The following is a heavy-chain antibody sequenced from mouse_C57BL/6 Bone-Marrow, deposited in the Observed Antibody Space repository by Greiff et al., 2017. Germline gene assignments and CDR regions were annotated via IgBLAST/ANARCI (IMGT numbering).Heavy chain of an antibody. V-gene: IGHV1-81*01. Sequence: QVQLQHSGAELARPGASVKLSCKASGYTFTSYGISWVKQRTGQGLEWIGEIYPRSGNTYYNEKFKGKATLTADKSSSTAYMELRSLTSEDSAVYFCARSLRDSFAYWGQGTLVTVSA. CDR2: IYPRSGNT. CDR3: ARSLRDSFAY. J-gene: IGHJ3*01. CDR1: GYTFTSYG. D-gene: IGHD3-3*01.